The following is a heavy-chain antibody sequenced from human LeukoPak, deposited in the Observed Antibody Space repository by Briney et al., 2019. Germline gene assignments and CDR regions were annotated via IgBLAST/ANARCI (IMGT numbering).Heavy chain of an antibody. V-gene: IGHV4-34*01. CDR3: ARGVNYYDSSGYDNDYYYYGMDV. CDR2: INHSGST. J-gene: IGHJ6*02. CDR1: GGSFSGYY. Sequence: SETLSLTCAVYGGSFSGYYWSWIRQPPGKGLEWIGEINHSGSTNYNPSLKSRVTISVDTSKNQFSLKLSSVTAADTAVYYCARGVNYYDSSGYDNDYYYYGMDVWGQGTTVTVSS. D-gene: IGHD3-22*01.